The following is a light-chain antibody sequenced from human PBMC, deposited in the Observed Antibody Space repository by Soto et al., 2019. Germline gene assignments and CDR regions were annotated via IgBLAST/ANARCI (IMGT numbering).Light chain of an antibody. CDR1: SSDVVNYNW. CDR2: EVN. CDR3: SSSSASWIHV. J-gene: IGLJ2*01. V-gene: IGLV2-14*01. Sequence: QSALTQPASVSGSPGQSVTISCTGTSSDVVNYNWVAWYQQHPGKVPKLIIYEVNNRPSGVSHRFSGSQSGNTASLTISGLQAEDEAHYYCSSSSASWIHVFGGGTKLTVL.